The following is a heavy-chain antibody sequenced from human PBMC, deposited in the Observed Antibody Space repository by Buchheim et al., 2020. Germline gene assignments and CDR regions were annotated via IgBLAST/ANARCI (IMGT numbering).Heavy chain of an antibody. CDR1: GASISSGAHH. CDR2: IYDNSGRT. CDR3: ASYYVGEGGRGY. D-gene: IGHD3-16*01. V-gene: IGHV4-31*03. Sequence: QVLLQESGPGVAKPSQTESLTCTVSGASISSGAHHWAWIRQHPGKGLEWIGCIYDNSGRTYYNPSLQSRAYITVDTSKNQFSLKLTSATAADTALYYCASYYVGEGGRGYWGQGT. J-gene: IGHJ4*02.